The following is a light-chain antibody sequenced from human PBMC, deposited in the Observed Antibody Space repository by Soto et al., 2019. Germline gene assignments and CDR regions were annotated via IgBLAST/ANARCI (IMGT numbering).Light chain of an antibody. CDR2: VTS. J-gene: IGKJ4*01. CDR1: QSVSSN. V-gene: IGKV3-15*01. Sequence: EIVMTQSPATLSVSPGERATLSCRANQSVSSNLAWYQQKPGQAPRLLIYVTSTRATGIPARFSGSGSGTDFTLTISTLQSEDFAVYYCQQYNKWPLTFGGGTKVEIK. CDR3: QQYNKWPLT.